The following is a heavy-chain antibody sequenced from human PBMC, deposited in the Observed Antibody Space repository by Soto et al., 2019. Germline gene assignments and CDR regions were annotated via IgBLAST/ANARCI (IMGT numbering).Heavy chain of an antibody. CDR3: ARARREQWLGSYYYYGMDV. D-gene: IGHD6-19*01. CDR2: ISSSSSYI. V-gene: IGHV3-21*01. CDR1: GFTFSSYS. J-gene: IGHJ6*02. Sequence: LRLSCAASGFTFSSYSLNCVRQAPVKGLEWVSSISSSSSYIYYADSVKGRFTISRDNAKNSLYQQMNSLRAEDTAVYYCARARREQWLGSYYYYGMDVWGQGTTVTVSS.